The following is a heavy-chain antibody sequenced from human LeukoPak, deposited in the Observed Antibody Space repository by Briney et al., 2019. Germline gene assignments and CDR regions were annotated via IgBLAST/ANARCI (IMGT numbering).Heavy chain of an antibody. CDR2: INPNNGGT. J-gene: IGHJ5*02. CDR1: GYTFTGYH. CDR3: ARHVAASVWFDP. Sequence: ASVKVSCKASGYTFTGYHLHWVRQAPGQGLEWMGWINPNNGGTYYAQTFQGRVTMTRDTSISTAYMEVSRLRSDDTAIYYCARHVAASVWFDPWGQGTLATVSS. V-gene: IGHV1-2*02. D-gene: IGHD2-21*01.